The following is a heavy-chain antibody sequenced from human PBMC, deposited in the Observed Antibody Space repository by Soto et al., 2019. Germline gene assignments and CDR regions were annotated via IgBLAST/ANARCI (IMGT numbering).Heavy chain of an antibody. CDR1: GDSISSSTCC. CDR3: ARHVIYYGMDV. J-gene: IGHJ6*02. V-gene: IGHV4-39*01. D-gene: IGHD2-21*01. Sequence: QLQLQESGPGLVKPSETLSLTCTVSGDSISSSTCCWCWIRQPPGKGLEWIGTIYYSGSTYYSPSLKSRVTISVDMSKNQFSLTLTSVTAADTAVYYCARHVIYYGMDVWGQGTTVTVSS. CDR2: IYYSGST.